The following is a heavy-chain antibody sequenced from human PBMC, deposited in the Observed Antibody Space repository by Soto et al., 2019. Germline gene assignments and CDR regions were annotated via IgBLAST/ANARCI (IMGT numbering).Heavy chain of an antibody. J-gene: IGHJ4*02. D-gene: IGHD3-10*01. CDR1: GGSISSGGYY. Sequence: SETLSLTCTVSGGSISSGGYYWSWIRQHPGKGLEWIGYIYYSGSTYYNPSLKSRVTISVDRSKNQFSLKLNSMTAADTAVYYCARHNYGSGSTYFDYWGQGTLVTVSS. CDR2: IYYSGST. V-gene: IGHV4-31*03. CDR3: ARHNYGSGSTYFDY.